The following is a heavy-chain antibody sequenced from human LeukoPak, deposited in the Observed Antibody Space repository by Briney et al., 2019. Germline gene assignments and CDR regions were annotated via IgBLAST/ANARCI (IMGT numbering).Heavy chain of an antibody. CDR1: GASVTGTY. J-gene: IGHJ4*02. CDR3: ARLGLYDGYTHDS. CDR2: TYYGGTT. Sequence: SETLSLTCSVSGASVTGTYWSWVRQTPGKGLEWIAYTYYGGTTEYNPSLKSRATISVDTSKDHFSLDLRSVTAADTAVYFCARLGLYDGYTHDSWGQGTLVTVSS. V-gene: IGHV4-59*08. D-gene: IGHD5-24*01.